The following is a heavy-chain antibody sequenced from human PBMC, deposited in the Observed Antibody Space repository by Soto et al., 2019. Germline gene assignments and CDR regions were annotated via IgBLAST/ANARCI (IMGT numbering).Heavy chain of an antibody. D-gene: IGHD4-4*01. J-gene: IGHJ4*02. CDR2: IYHSGST. CDR1: VGSVSSGSYY. CDR3: ATVSLQLTTMDY. Sequence: SETLSLTCTVSVGSVSSGSYYWNWIRQPPGKGLEWIGSIYHSGSTDYNPSLKSRVTISVDTSKNQFSLKLGSVTAADTAVYYCATVSLQLTTMDYWGQGALVTLL. V-gene: IGHV4-61*01.